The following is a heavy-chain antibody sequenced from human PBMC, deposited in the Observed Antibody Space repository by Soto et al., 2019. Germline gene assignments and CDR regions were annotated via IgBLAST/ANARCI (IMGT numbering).Heavy chain of an antibody. CDR1: GFRFDDYA. Sequence: PGGSLRLSCRASGFRFDDYAMHWVRQAPGKGLEWVAGIIWNSEAIDYAESVRGRFTISRDNAENSVFLQMDSLSPEDTALYYCTRDDQGIATSGTPILCSWGQGTPVTVSS. J-gene: IGHJ5*02. D-gene: IGHD6-13*01. V-gene: IGHV3-9*01. CDR3: TRDDQGIATSGTPILCS. CDR2: IIWNSEAI.